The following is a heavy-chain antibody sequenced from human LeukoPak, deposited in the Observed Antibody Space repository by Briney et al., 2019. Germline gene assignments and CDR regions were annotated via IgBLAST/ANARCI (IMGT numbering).Heavy chain of an antibody. D-gene: IGHD3-10*01. CDR1: GFSLSTSGMG. CDR2: VYWNDDK. V-gene: IGHV2-5*01. CDR3: AQGYGLGSYLIADY. Sequence: ESGPTLVNPTQTLTLTCTFSGFSLSTSGMGVGWIRQPPGKALEWLAVVYWNDDKRYSPSLRTRVTITKDTSKNQVVLKMTNMDPVDTAIYYCAQGYGLGSYLIADYWGQGSLVTVSS. J-gene: IGHJ4*02.